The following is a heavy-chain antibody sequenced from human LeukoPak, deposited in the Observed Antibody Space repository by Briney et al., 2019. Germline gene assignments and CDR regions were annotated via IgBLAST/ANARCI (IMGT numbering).Heavy chain of an antibody. Sequence: GESLKISCKGSGYSFTNYWIGWGRQMPGKGLKLMGIIYPGDSDARYSPSFQGQVTISADKSISTAYLQWSSLKASDTAMYYCARRRDLYSGSYYTFDYWGQGTLVTVSS. CDR1: GYSFTNYW. D-gene: IGHD1-26*01. J-gene: IGHJ4*02. CDR3: ARRRDLYSGSYYTFDY. CDR2: IYPGDSDA. V-gene: IGHV5-51*01.